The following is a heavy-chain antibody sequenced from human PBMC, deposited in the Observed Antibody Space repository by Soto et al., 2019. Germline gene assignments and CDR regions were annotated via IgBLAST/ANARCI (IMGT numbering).Heavy chain of an antibody. J-gene: IGHJ5*01. CDR3: STRAYDTSGYYRFDP. CDR2: INHSGRV. D-gene: IGHD3-22*01. V-gene: IGHV4-34*01. Sequence: WTWIRQSPGKGLEWIGDINHSGRVNYSPSLKSRVTISLDTSKNQFSLTLSAVTAADTAMYYCSTRAYDTSGYYRFDPWGQGTLVTVSS.